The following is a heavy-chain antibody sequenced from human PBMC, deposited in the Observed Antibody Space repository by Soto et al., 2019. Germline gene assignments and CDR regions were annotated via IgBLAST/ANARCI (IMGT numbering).Heavy chain of an antibody. J-gene: IGHJ5*02. V-gene: IGHV1-2*02. Sequence: GDPVKVSCKTAGYFFKDYHMHWERKAPGQGLECIGSIHPNNPDTNYPHNFQHSVTMPRDTSTSTVYIELSRLTSDDTAVYYCASEAGCCNIASDLLSPSGQVTPGTVSA. D-gene: IGHD6-19*01. CDR2: IHPNNPDT. CDR1: GYFFKDYH. CDR3: ASEAGCCNIASDLLSP.